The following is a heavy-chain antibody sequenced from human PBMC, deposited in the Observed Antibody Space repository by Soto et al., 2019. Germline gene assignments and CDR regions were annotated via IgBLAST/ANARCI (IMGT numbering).Heavy chain of an antibody. D-gene: IGHD5-12*01. CDR3: AKCYSGYDPYYFDY. V-gene: IGHV3-30*18. CDR2: ISYDGSNK. J-gene: IGHJ4*02. CDR1: GFTFSSYG. Sequence: QVQLVESGGGVVQPGRSLRLSCAASGFTFSSYGMHWVRQAPGKGLEWVAVISYDGSNKYYADSVKGRFTISRDNSKNTLYLQMNSLRAEDTAVYYCAKCYSGYDPYYFDYWGQGTLVTVSS.